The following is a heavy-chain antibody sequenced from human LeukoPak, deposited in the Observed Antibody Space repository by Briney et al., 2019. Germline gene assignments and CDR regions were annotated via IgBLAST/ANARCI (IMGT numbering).Heavy chain of an antibody. CDR1: GFTFSSYA. Sequence: GGSLRLSCAASGFTFSSYAMSWVRQAPGKGLEWVSTISDSGGSTYYADSVKGRFTISRDNSKNTLYLQINSLRAEDTALYYCAKDDRGVVVIAIRYWGQGTLVTVSS. CDR2: ISDSGGST. J-gene: IGHJ4*02. CDR3: AKDDRGVVVIAIRY. D-gene: IGHD2-21*01. V-gene: IGHV3-23*01.